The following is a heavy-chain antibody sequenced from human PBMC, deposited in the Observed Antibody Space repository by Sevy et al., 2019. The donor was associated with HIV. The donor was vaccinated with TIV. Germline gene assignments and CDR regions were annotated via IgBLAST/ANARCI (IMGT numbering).Heavy chain of an antibody. CDR1: GFTFSIYT. Sequence: GGSLRLSCAASGFTFSIYTMSWVRQAPGKGLEWVSTFCFGGSKIYYADSVKGRFTISRDNSRNTVYLQMNSLRADDTAVYYCGREGCTQPHDYWGQGTLVTVSS. CDR2: FCFGGSKI. J-gene: IGHJ4*02. CDR3: GREGCTQPHDY. D-gene: IGHD2-8*01. V-gene: IGHV3-23*01.